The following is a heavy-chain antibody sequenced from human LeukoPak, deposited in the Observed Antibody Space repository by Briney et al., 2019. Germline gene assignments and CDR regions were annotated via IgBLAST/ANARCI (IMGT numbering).Heavy chain of an antibody. CDR3: ARDGHGDYMRYYYYGLDV. CDR1: GYSISSGYY. D-gene: IGHD4-17*01. V-gene: IGHV4-38-2*02. CDR2: IYHSGST. Sequence: SGTLSLTCTVSGYSISSGYYWGWIRQPPGKGLEWIGSIYHSGSTYYNPSLKSRVTISVDTSKNQFSLKLSSVTAADTAVYYCARDGHGDYMRYYYYGLDVWGQGTTVTVSS. J-gene: IGHJ6*02.